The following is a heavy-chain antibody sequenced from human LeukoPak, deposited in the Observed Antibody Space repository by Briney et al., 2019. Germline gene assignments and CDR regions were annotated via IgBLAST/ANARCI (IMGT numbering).Heavy chain of an antibody. CDR1: GGSISSYY. CDR3: ARSGRGNSAGFDC. CDR2: IYYSGST. V-gene: IGHV4-59*01. Sequence: SETLSLTCTVSGGSISSYYWSWIRQPPGKGLEWIGYIYYSGSTNYNPSLKSRGTISVDTSNNQFSLKLTSVTAADTAVYYCARSGRGNSAGFDCWGQGTLVTVSS. J-gene: IGHJ4*02. D-gene: IGHD3-10*01.